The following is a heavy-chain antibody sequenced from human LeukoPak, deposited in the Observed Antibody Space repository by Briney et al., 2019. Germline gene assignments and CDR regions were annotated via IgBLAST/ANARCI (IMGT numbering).Heavy chain of an antibody. V-gene: IGHV5-51*01. CDR3: ARHKGVTSPRLNLYYYGLDV. J-gene: IGHJ6*02. D-gene: IGHD4-17*01. CDR2: TYPGDSDT. Sequence: GESLKISCEAFGYSFPNYWLAWVRQMPGKGPEWMGITYPGDSDTRYSPSFQGQVTISADKSATTAYLQWSSLRASDTAIYYCARHKGVTSPRLNLYYYGLDVWGQGTTVIVSS. CDR1: GYSFPNYW.